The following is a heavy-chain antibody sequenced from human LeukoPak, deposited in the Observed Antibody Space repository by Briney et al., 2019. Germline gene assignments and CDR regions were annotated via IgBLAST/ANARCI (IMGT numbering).Heavy chain of an antibody. J-gene: IGHJ4*02. CDR2: ISSSSSYI. CDR1: GFTFSDYH. D-gene: IGHD2-2*02. CDR3: ARGPPGVPAAILDY. V-gene: IGHV3-21*01. Sequence: PGGSLRLSCAASGFTFSDYHMSWVRQAPGKGLEWVSSISSSSSYIYYADSVKGRFTISRDNAKNSLYLQMNSLRAEDTAVYYCARGPPGVPAAILDYWGQGTLVTVSS.